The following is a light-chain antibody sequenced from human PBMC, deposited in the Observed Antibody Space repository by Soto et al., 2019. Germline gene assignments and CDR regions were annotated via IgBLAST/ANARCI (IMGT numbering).Light chain of an antibody. V-gene: IGKV3-11*01. CDR1: QSVSSY. J-gene: IGKJ2*01. CDR2: DAS. CDR3: QQRSNWPPMYT. Sequence: EIVLTQPPATLALSPGERATLSCRASQSVSSYLAWYQQKPGQAHRLLIYDASNRATGIPARLSGSGSGTDFTLTISSLQPEDFAVYYCQQRSNWPPMYTFGQGTQLEIK.